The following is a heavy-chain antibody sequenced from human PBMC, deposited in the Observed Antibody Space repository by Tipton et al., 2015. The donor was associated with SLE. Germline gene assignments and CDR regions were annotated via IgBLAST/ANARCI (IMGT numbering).Heavy chain of an antibody. Sequence: GLVKPSQTLSLSCTVSGDSIDSGSYFWSWIRQPAGKGLEWIGSVYVSGSTNYNPSLRSRIAISVDTSKNQFSLKLDSVTAADTAVYFCARRQWGSGYDYFDYWGQGTLVTVSS. CDR1: GDSIDSGSYF. CDR2: VYVSGST. J-gene: IGHJ4*02. V-gene: IGHV4-61*02. D-gene: IGHD5-12*01. CDR3: ARRQWGSGYDYFDY.